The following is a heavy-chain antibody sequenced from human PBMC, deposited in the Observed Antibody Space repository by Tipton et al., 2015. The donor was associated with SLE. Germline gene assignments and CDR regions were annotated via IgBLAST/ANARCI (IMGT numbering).Heavy chain of an antibody. Sequence: QLVHSGAEVKKPGASVKVSCKASGYTFTNHALHWVRQAPGQSLEWMARISGDNGNTKYAQKFQGRVTVTRDTSTTTGFMELSRLRFDDTAVYYCARFVSSGYNHADYWGQGTLVSVSS. D-gene: IGHD3-22*01. CDR2: ISGDNGNT. CDR3: ARFVSSGYNHADY. V-gene: IGHV1-3*01. CDR1: GYTFTNHA. J-gene: IGHJ4*02.